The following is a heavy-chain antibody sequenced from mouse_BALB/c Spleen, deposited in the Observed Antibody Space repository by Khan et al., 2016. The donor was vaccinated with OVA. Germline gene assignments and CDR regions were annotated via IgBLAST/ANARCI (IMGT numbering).Heavy chain of an antibody. CDR2: IRYDGNT. J-gene: IGHJ3*01. D-gene: IGHD3-1*01. Sequence: EVQLQESGPGLVKPSQSLSLTCSVTGYSITNGYFWNWIRQFPGNNLEWMGYIRYDGNTNYNPSLKNRISITRDTSKNQFFLNLNSVPPVDTPICKHRYSSTGDAAKNQFFLNLNSVTPEDTSTYYGSRGVSSGPAWFTYWGQGTLVTVSA. CDR3: RYSSTGDAAKNQFFLNLNSVTPEDTSTYYGSRGVSSGPAWFTY. CDR1: GYSITNGYF. V-gene: IGHV3-6*02.